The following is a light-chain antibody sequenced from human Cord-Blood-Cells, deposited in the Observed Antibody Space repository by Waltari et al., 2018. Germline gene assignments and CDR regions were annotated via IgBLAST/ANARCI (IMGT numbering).Light chain of an antibody. J-gene: IGKJ1*01. Sequence: DIMLTKSPDYLAVSLGQRATINCKSSQSVLYSSNNKNYLAWYQQKPGQPPKLLIYWASTRESGVPYRFSGSGSGTDFTLTISSLQAEDVAVYYCQQYYSTPRTFGQGTKLEIK. CDR3: QQYYSTPRT. V-gene: IGKV4-1*01. CDR2: WAS. CDR1: QSVLYSSNNKNY.